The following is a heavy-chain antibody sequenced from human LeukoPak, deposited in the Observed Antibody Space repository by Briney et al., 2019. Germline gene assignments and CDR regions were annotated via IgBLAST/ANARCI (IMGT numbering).Heavy chain of an antibody. J-gene: IGHJ6*03. Sequence: PGGSLRLSCAASGFTFSSYEMNWVRQAPGKGLEWVSYISSSSSTIYYADSVKGRFTISRDNAKNSLYLQMNSLRAEDTAVYYCARDRVSAGSGSYYYYYYMDVWGKGTTVTVSS. CDR2: ISSSSSTI. D-gene: IGHD3-10*01. CDR3: ARDRVSAGSGSYYYYYYMDV. V-gene: IGHV3-48*01. CDR1: GFTFSSYE.